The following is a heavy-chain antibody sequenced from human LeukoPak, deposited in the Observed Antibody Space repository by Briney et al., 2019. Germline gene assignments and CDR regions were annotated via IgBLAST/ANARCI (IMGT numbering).Heavy chain of an antibody. D-gene: IGHD6-13*01. V-gene: IGHV3-23*01. Sequence: PGGSLRLSCAASGFTFSSYAMSWVRPAPGKGLEWVSAISGSGGSTYYADSVKGRFTISRDNSKNTLYLQMNSLRAEDTAVYYCAKYRRYSSSWFDYWGQGTLVTVSS. CDR3: AKYRRYSSSWFDY. J-gene: IGHJ4*02. CDR1: GFTFSSYA. CDR2: ISGSGGST.